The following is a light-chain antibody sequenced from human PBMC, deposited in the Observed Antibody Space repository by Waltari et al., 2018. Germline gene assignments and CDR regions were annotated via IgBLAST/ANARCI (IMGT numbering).Light chain of an antibody. Sequence: DIQMTQSPSSLSASVGDRVTITCRASQSISSYLNWYQQKPGKAPKLLIYAASSLQSGVPSRFSGSGSRTDFTLTISSLQPEDFATYYCQQSYSTTTFGPGTKVDIK. CDR3: QQSYSTTT. CDR2: AAS. V-gene: IGKV1-39*01. J-gene: IGKJ3*01. CDR1: QSISSY.